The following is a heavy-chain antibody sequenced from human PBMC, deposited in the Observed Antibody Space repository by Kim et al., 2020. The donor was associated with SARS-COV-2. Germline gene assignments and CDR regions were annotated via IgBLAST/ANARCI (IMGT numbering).Heavy chain of an antibody. D-gene: IGHD6-13*01. V-gene: IGHV4-61*02. J-gene: IGHJ6*02. CDR3: ARTLAAAGTTGDYGMDV. CDR1: GGSISSGSYY. Sequence: SETLSLTCTVSGGSISSGSYYWSWIRQPAGKGLEWIGRIYTSGSTNYNPSLKSRVTISVDTSKNQFSLKLSSVTAADTAVYYCARTLAAAGTTGDYGMDVWGQGTTVTVSS. CDR2: IYTSGST.